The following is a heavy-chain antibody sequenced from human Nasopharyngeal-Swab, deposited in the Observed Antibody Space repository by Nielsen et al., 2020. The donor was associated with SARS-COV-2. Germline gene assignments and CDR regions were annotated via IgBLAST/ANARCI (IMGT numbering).Heavy chain of an antibody. J-gene: IGHJ6*03. V-gene: IGHV4-39*07. CDR3: ARERGRGGIWNYYYYYMDV. D-gene: IGHD3-10*01. Sequence: WIRQPPGKGLEGIGRIYYSGSTNYNPSLKSRVTISVDTSKNQFSLKLSSVTAADTAVYYRARERGRGGIWNYYYYYMDVWGKGTTVTVSS. CDR2: IYYSGST.